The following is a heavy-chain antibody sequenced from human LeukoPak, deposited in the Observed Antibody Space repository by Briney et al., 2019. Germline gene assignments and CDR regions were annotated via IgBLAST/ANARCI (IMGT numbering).Heavy chain of an antibody. CDR2: IKQDGSEK. CDR3: ARIYRSTSGYCFDH. CDR1: GFIYINYW. Sequence: GGSLRLSCAASGFIYINYWMSWVRQAPGKGLEWVANIKQDGSEKYYVDSLKGRFTISRDNANNSLSLQMNSLRAEDTSVYYCARIYRSTSGYCFDHWGQGTLVTVSS. J-gene: IGHJ4*02. V-gene: IGHV3-7*01. D-gene: IGHD6-6*01.